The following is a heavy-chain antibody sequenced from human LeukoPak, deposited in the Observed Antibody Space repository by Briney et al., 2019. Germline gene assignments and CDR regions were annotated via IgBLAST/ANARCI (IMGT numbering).Heavy chain of an antibody. Sequence: ASVKVSCKASGYTFTSYDINWVRQATGQGLEWMGWMNPNSGNTGYAQKFQGRVTMTRNTSISTAYMELSSLRSVDTAVYYCASVRGYSYGPAGLWGQGTLVTVSS. CDR2: MNPNSGNT. J-gene: IGHJ4*02. V-gene: IGHV1-8*01. CDR1: GYTFTSYD. D-gene: IGHD5-18*01. CDR3: ASVRGYSYGPAGL.